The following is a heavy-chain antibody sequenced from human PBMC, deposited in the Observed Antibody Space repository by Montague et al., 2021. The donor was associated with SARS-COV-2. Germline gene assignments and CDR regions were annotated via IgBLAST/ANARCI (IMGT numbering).Heavy chain of an antibody. Sequence: SETLSLTCTVSGDSISSGGYFWGWIRQPPGKGLEWIASIHIGGTSYLXLSLKSRVTISIDSSKNQFSLNVTSVTAADTAVYFCARSRDWYLGNWGQGTLATVSS. J-gene: IGHJ4*02. D-gene: IGHD3-9*01. V-gene: IGHV4-39*07. CDR2: IHIGGTS. CDR1: GDSISSGGYF. CDR3: ARSRDWYLGN.